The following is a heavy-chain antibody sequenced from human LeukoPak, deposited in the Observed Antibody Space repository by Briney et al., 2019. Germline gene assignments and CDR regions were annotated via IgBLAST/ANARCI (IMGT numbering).Heavy chain of an antibody. V-gene: IGHV4-39*07. CDR1: GDSISSSSSY. Sequence: SETLSLTCTVSGDSISSSSSYWSWIRQPPGKGLEWIGEINHSGSTNYNPSLKSRVTISVDTSKNQFSLKLSSVTAADTAVYYCARGGLDIVVVVAAKKFDYWGQGTLVTVSS. CDR2: INHSGST. D-gene: IGHD2-15*01. CDR3: ARGGLDIVVVVAAKKFDY. J-gene: IGHJ4*02.